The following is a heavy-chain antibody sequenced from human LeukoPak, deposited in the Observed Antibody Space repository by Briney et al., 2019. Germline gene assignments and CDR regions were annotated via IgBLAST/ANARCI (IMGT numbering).Heavy chain of an antibody. J-gene: IGHJ3*02. D-gene: IGHD5/OR15-5a*01. CDR1: GFTFSSYA. CDR3: AKRVWLEI. Sequence: PGGSLRLSCAASGFTFSSYAMTWVRQAPGKGLEWVSVISASGDSTYYADSVKGRFTISRDNSKNTLFLQMNSLRVEDTAVYYCAKRVWLEIWGQATTVTVSS. CDR2: ISASGDST. V-gene: IGHV3-23*01.